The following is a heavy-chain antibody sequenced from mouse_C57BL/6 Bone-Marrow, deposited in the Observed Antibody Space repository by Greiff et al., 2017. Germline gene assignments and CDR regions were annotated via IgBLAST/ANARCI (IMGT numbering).Heavy chain of an antibody. J-gene: IGHJ1*03. CDR1: GYSITSDY. CDR2: ISYSGST. Sequence: EVQRVESGPGLAKPSPTLSLTCSVTGYSITSDYWNWIRKFPGNKLEYMGYISYSGSTYYNPSLKSRISITRDTSKNQYYLQLNSVTTEETATYYCARYPYYYGSSYWYFDVWGTGTTVTVSS. V-gene: IGHV3-8*01. CDR3: ARYPYYYGSSYWYFDV. D-gene: IGHD1-1*01.